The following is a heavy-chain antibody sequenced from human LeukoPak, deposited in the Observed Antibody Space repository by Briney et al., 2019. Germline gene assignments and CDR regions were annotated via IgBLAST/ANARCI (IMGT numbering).Heavy chain of an antibody. V-gene: IGHV1-18*01. D-gene: IGHD3-10*01. CDR3: ARGLRAYGTHDAFDI. CDR2: ISAYNGNT. CDR1: GYTFTSYG. J-gene: IGHJ3*02. Sequence: PQASVKVSCKASGYTFTSYGISWVRQAPGQGLEWMGWISAYNGNTNYAQKLQGRVTMTTDTSTSTVYIELRSLTSDDTAAYYCARGLRAYGTHDAFDIWGQGTMVTVSS.